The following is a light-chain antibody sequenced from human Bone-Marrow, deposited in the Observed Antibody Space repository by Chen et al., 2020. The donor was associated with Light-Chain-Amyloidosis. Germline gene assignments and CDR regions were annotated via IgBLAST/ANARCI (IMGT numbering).Light chain of an antibody. CDR3: SSFTSSSSYV. Sequence: QSALTQPASVSGSPGQSITISCTGTSGDVGTYNYVSWYQQHPGQAPKVMIYAVSNRPSGVSHRFAGSKSGNTASLTISGLQAEDEADYYCSSFTSSSSYVFGPGTKVTVL. J-gene: IGLJ1*01. V-gene: IGLV2-14*01. CDR1: SGDVGTYNY. CDR2: AVS.